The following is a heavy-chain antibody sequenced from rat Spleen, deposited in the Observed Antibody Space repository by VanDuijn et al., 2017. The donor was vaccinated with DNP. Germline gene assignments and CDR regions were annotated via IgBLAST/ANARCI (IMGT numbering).Heavy chain of an antibody. V-gene: IGHV3-3*01. D-gene: IGHD1-2*01. J-gene: IGHJ2*01. CDR1: GFSITNNFK. Sequence: EVQLQESGPGLVKPSQSLSLTCSVTGFSITNNFKWSWIRKFPGNKLEWMGYVNSADSTYYNPSLKRRISITRDTSKNQFFLQVNSVTTEDTATYYCASGPNGYNYFDYWGQGVMVTVSS. CDR2: VNSADST. CDR3: ASGPNGYNYFDY.